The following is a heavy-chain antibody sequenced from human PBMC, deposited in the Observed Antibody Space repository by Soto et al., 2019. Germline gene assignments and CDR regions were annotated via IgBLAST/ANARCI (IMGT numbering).Heavy chain of an antibody. J-gene: IGHJ6*02. CDR1: GYSFSSYW. V-gene: IGHV5-51*01. D-gene: IGHD6-19*01. CDR2: IYPGDSDT. CDR3: ARHAQQWRDYYYYYGMDV. Sequence: PGESLKISCQGSGYSFSSYWIGWVRQMPGKGLEWMGIIYPGDSDTRYSPSFQGQVTISADKSISTAYPQWSSLKASDTAMYYCARHAQQWRDYYYYYGMDVWGQGTTVTVSS.